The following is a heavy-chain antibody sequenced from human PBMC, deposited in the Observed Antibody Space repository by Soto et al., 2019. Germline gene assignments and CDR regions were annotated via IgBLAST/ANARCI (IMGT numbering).Heavy chain of an antibody. D-gene: IGHD5-12*01. Sequence: EVQLVESGGGLVQPGGSLRLSCAASGFTVTSNYMSWVRQAPGKGLEWVSVIYSDGSTYYADSVKGRFTIPRDNSKNTLYLQMNSLRAEDTAVYYCANQRGGYDRDFDYWGQGTLVTVSS. V-gene: IGHV3-66*01. CDR3: ANQRGGYDRDFDY. J-gene: IGHJ4*02. CDR2: IYSDGST. CDR1: GFTVTSNY.